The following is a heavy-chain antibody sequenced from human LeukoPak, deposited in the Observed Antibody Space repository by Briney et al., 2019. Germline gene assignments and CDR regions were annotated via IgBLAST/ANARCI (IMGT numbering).Heavy chain of an antibody. J-gene: IGHJ4*02. CDR2: ISSSSSYI. CDR1: GFTFSSYS. D-gene: IGHD3-22*01. CDR3: AKDHLSGYTDY. V-gene: IGHV3-21*01. Sequence: GGSLRLSCAASGFTFSSYSMNWVRQAPGKGLEWVSSISSSSSYIYYADSVKGRFTISRDNAKNSLYLQMNSLRAEDTAVYYCAKDHLSGYTDYWGQGTLVTVSS.